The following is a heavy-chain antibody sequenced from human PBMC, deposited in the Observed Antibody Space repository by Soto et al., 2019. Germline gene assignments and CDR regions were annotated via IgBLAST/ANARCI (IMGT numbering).Heavy chain of an antibody. V-gene: IGHV4-30-2*01. CDR3: ARAHGSGWGAFDI. CDR1: GDSIRNYY. Sequence: TLSLTCSVSGDSIRNYYWSWIRQPPGKGLEWIGYIYHSGSTYYNPSLKSRVTISVDRSKNQFSLKLSSVTAADTAVYYCARAHGSGWGAFDIWGQGTMVTVSS. CDR2: IYHSGST. D-gene: IGHD3-10*01. J-gene: IGHJ3*02.